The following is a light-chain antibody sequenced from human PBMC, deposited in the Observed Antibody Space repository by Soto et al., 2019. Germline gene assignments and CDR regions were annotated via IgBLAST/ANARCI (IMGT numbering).Light chain of an antibody. CDR2: GAS. V-gene: IGKV3-20*01. Sequence: EIWLTQSPGPPSLSQRERTTLPSRASQSVSNNYLAWYQQKPGQAPRLLIYGASNGATGIPDRFSGSGSGTDFTLTISRLEPEDFAVYYCQQYGSSGTFGQGTKVDIK. CDR1: QSVSNNY. J-gene: IGKJ1*01. CDR3: QQYGSSGT.